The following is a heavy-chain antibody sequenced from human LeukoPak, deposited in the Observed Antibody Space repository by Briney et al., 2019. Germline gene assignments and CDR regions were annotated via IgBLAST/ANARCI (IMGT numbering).Heavy chain of an antibody. V-gene: IGHV3-9*01. D-gene: IGHD1-26*01. Sequence: GGSLRLSCAASGFTFDDYAMHWVRQAPGKGLEWVSGISWSSSNIGYADSVRGRFTISRDNAKNSLYLQMNSLRPEDTAFYYCTRSGGGSGTSYFYAFDLWGQGTMVTVSS. J-gene: IGHJ3*01. CDR1: GFTFDDYA. CDR2: ISWSSSNI. CDR3: TRSGGGSGTSYFYAFDL.